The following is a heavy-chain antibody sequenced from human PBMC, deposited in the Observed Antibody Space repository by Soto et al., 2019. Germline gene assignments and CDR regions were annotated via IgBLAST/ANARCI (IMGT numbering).Heavy chain of an antibody. D-gene: IGHD6-19*01. CDR3: ARDPDTRGWQHHGLDV. J-gene: IGHJ6*02. CDR2: IRNRGDGYTA. V-gene: IGHV3-72*01. Sequence: EVQLVQSGGGLVQPGGSLRLSCAASGFRFSDHHMHWVRQSPGKGLEWIGLIRNRGDGYTAEHAASVRGRFIISREDSKNSLYLQMNSLETEDTAVYYCARDPDTRGWQHHGLDVWGQGTTVTVS. CDR1: GFRFSDHH.